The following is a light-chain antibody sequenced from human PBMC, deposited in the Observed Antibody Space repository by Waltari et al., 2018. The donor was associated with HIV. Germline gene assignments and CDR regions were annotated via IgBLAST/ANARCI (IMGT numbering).Light chain of an antibody. V-gene: IGLV1-40*01. CDR2: DNR. Sequence: APGQRVTISCTGSNSNIGAGYDAHWYQQLPGSAPKLLMFDNRKRPSGVPDRFSGSKSGTSASLVITGLQAADEAVYYCQSYDNSLSNVVFGGGTKLIVL. CDR1: NSNIGAGYD. CDR3: QSYDNSLSNVV. J-gene: IGLJ2*01.